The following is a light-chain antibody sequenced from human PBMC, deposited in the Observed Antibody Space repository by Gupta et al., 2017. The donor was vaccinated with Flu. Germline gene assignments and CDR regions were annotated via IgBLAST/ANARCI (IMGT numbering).Light chain of an antibody. Sequence: PITISCTGTSSDVGGYKYVSWYQQHPGKAPKVMIYDVSNRPSGVSNRFPGSKSGNTASLTISGLQAEDEADYYCSSYTSSSTYVFGTGTKVTVL. CDR2: DVS. CDR3: SSYTSSSTYV. CDR1: SSDVGGYKY. J-gene: IGLJ1*01. V-gene: IGLV2-14*03.